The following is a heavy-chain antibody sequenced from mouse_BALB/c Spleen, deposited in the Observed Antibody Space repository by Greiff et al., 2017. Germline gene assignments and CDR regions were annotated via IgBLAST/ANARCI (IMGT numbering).Heavy chain of an antibody. CDR3: ARDTMITTYYAMDY. D-gene: IGHD2-4*01. J-gene: IGHJ4*01. Sequence: EVQLQESGPGLVKPSQSLSLTCTVTGYSITSDYAWNWIRQFPGNKLEWMGYISYSGSTSYNPSLKSRISITRDTSKNQFFLQLNSVTTEDTATYYCARDTMITTYYAMDYWGQGTSVTVSS. V-gene: IGHV3-2*02. CDR1: GYSITSDYA. CDR2: ISYSGST.